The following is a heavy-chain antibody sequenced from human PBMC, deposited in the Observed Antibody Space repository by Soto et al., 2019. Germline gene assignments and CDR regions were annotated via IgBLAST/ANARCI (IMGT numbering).Heavy chain of an antibody. CDR1: GFKVSSSR. D-gene: IGHD3-10*01. CDR3: ASCITMVRGVKSPAPFDY. CDR2: IWYDGSNK. J-gene: IGHJ4*02. Sequence: SCAARGFKVSSSRLHWDRQAPGKGLEWVAVIWYDGSNKYYADSVKGRFTISRDNSKNTLYLQMNSLRAEDTAVYYCASCITMVRGVKSPAPFDYWGQGTLVTVSS. V-gene: IGHV3-33*01.